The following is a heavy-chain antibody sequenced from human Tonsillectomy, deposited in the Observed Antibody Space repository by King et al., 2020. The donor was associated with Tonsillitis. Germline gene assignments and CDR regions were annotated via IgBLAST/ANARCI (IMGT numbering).Heavy chain of an antibody. Sequence: VQLQQWGAGLLKPSETLSLTCAVYGGSFSGYYWSWIRQPPGKGLEWIGEINHSGSTNYNPSLKSRVTISVDTSKNQFSLKLSSVTAADTAVYYCARVVCPYYGSGRRGFPYYFDYWGQGTLVTVSS. CDR1: GGSFSGYY. D-gene: IGHD3-10*01. CDR2: INHSGST. CDR3: ARVVCPYYGSGRRGFPYYFDY. J-gene: IGHJ4*02. V-gene: IGHV4-34*01.